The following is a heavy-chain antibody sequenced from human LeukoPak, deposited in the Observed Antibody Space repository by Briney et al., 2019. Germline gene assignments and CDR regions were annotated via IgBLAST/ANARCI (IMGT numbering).Heavy chain of an antibody. CDR1: GFTFSSYA. Sequence: GGSLRLSCAASGFTFSSYAMHWVRQAPGKGLEWVAVISYDGSNKYYADSVKGRFTISRDNSKNTLYLQMNSLRAEDTAVYYCARDWLSYSGGWYLVDYWGQGTLVTVSS. CDR3: ARDWLSYSGGWYLVDY. J-gene: IGHJ4*02. CDR2: ISYDGSNK. V-gene: IGHV3-30-3*01. D-gene: IGHD6-13*01.